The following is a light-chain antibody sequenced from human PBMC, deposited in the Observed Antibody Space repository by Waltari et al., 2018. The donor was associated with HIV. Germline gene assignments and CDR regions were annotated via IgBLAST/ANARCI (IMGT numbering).Light chain of an antibody. CDR3: AAWDVSLRGAYV. V-gene: IGLV1-47*01. CDR2: RNN. Sequence: QSVLPQPPSASWTPVQRVTISWSGANSDIGSHYLYWYEQLSGKSSKLLIYRNNQRPSVVPDRFSGSKSGTSASLAISGLRSEDEADYYCAAWDVSLRGAYVFGTGTKVAVL. J-gene: IGLJ1*01. CDR1: NSDIGSHY.